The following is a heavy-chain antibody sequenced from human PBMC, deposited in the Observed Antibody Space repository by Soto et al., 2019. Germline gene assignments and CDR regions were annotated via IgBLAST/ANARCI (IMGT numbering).Heavy chain of an antibody. D-gene: IGHD3-9*01. J-gene: IGHJ4*02. CDR2: ISSSSSTI. Sequence: EVQLVESGGGLVQPGGSPRLSCAASGFTFSSYSMNWVRQAPGKGLEWVSYISSSSSTIYYADSVKGRFTISRDNAKNSLYLQMNSLRDEDTAVYYDIFTGYYKDYFDYWGQGPLVTVSS. V-gene: IGHV3-48*02. CDR3: IFTGYYKDYFDY. CDR1: GFTFSSYS.